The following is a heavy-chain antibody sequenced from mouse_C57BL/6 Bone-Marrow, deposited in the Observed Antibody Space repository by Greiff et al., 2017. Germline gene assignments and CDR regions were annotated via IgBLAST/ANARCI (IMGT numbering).Heavy chain of an antibody. J-gene: IGHJ2*01. Sequence: VQLQESGAELARPGASVKLSCKASGYTFTSYGISWVKQRTGQGLEWIGEIYPRSGNTYYNEKFKGKATLTADKSSSTADMELRSLTSEDSAVYFCARGWLLELFDYWGQGTTLTVSS. CDR1: GYTFTSYG. D-gene: IGHD2-3*01. CDR2: IYPRSGNT. V-gene: IGHV1-81*01. CDR3: ARGWLLELFDY.